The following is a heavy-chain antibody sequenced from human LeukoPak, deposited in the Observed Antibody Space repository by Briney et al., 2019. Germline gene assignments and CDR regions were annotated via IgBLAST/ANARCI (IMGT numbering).Heavy chain of an antibody. CDR1: GFTFSSYS. V-gene: IGHV3-21*01. J-gene: IGHJ4*02. CDR2: ISSSSSYI. CDR3: ARTMTDMITFGGVTDTTLGY. Sequence: TGGSLRLSCAASGFTFSSYSMNWVRQAPGKGLEWVSSISSSSSYIYYADSVKGRFTISRDNAKNSLYLQMNSLRAEDTAVYYCARTMTDMITFGGVTDTTLGYWGQGTLVTVSS. D-gene: IGHD3-16*01.